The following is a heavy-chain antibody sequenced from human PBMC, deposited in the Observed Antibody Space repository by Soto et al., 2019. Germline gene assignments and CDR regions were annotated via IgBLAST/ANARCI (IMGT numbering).Heavy chain of an antibody. CDR2: IKMDASEK. CDR3: AKIGWAPVVADWEFDH. J-gene: IGHJ4*02. Sequence: GGSLRLSCAASGFTFGSYWMSWVRQAPGKGLEWLATIKMDASEKKYVDSVKGRFTMSRDNAKNSLYLQMNSLRAEDTAVYYCAKIGWAPVVADWEFDHWGQGTMVTVSS. V-gene: IGHV3-7*03. CDR1: GFTFGSYW. D-gene: IGHD2-15*01.